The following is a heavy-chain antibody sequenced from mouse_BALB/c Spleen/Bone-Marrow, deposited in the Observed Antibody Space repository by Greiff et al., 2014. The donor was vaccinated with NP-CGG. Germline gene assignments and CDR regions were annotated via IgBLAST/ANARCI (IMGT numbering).Heavy chain of an antibody. CDR2: IDPENGNT. V-gene: IGHV14-1*02. D-gene: IGHD2-3*01. J-gene: IGHJ3*01. CDR3: APIYDGYYVAWFAY. CDR1: GFNIKDYY. Sequence: EVNLVESGAELVRPGALVRLSCKASGFNIKDYYMHWVKQRPEQGLEWIGWIDPENGNTIYDPKFQGKASITADTSSNTAYLQLISLTSEDTAVYYCAPIYDGYYVAWFAYWGQGTLVTVSA.